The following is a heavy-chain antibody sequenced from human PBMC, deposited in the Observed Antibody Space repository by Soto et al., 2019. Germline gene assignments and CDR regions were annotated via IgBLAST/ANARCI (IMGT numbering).Heavy chain of an antibody. V-gene: IGHV3-23*01. Sequence: EVQLLESGGGLVQPGGSLRLSCAASGFTFSSYAISWVRQAPGKGLEWVSGISGSGGSTYYADSVKGRFAISRDNSQNTLYLQMNSLRAEDTAVYYCAKDLRGYYYGSGSPPDFDYWGQGPLVTVSS. D-gene: IGHD3-10*01. CDR3: AKDLRGYYYGSGSPPDFDY. CDR1: GFTFSSYA. CDR2: ISGSGGST. J-gene: IGHJ4*02.